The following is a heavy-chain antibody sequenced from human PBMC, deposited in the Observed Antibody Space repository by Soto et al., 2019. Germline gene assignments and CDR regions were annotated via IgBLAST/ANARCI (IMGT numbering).Heavy chain of an antibody. D-gene: IGHD3-3*01. CDR1: GYTFTSYG. CDR2: ISAYNGNT. V-gene: IGHV1-18*01. Sequence: ASVKVSCKASGYTFTSYGISWVRQAPGQGLEWMGWISAYNGNTNYAQKLQGRVTMTTDTSTSTAYMELRSLGSDDTAVYYCARIGVYDFWSGYYPYYFDYWGQGTLVTVSS. J-gene: IGHJ4*02. CDR3: ARIGVYDFWSGYYPYYFDY.